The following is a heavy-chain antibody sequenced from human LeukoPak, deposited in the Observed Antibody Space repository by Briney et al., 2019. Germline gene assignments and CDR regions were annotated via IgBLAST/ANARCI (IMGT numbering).Heavy chain of an antibody. CDR2: INPNSGGT. J-gene: IGHJ4*02. V-gene: IGHV1-2*02. Sequence: ASVKVSCKASGYTFTGYYMHWVRQAPGQGLEWMGWINPNSGGTNYAQKFQGRITMTRDTSISTAYMELSRLRSDDTAVYYCARGAVAANYFDYWGQGTLVTVSS. CDR3: ARGAVAANYFDY. D-gene: IGHD6-19*01. CDR1: GYTFTGYY.